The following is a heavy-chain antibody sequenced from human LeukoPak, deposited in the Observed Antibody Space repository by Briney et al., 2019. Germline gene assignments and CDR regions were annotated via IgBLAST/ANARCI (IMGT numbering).Heavy chain of an antibody. D-gene: IGHD5-24*01. Sequence: SETLSLTCTVSGGSLSSYYWSWIRQPPGKGLEWIGYIYYGGNADSNPSLKSRVTMSVDTSRNQFSLKLTSVTAADTAVYYCARGGAIFERWRQIPKSEWFDPWGQGTLVTVSS. V-gene: IGHV4-59*12. CDR2: IYYGGNA. J-gene: IGHJ5*02. CDR3: ARGGAIFERWRQIPKSEWFDP. CDR1: GGSLSSYY.